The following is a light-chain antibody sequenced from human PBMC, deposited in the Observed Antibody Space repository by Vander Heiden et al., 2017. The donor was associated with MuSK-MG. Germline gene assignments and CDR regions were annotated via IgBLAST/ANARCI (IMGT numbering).Light chain of an antibody. CDR3: QQEGSSPYT. J-gene: IGKJ2*01. V-gene: IGKV3-20*01. Sequence: EIVLTQSPGTLSLSPGERATLSCRASQSVSSSYLAWYQQKPGQAPRLLIYGASSRATGIPDRFSGSGSGTDFTLTISRLEREDFAVYYCQQEGSSPYTFGQGTKLEIK. CDR2: GAS. CDR1: QSVSSSY.